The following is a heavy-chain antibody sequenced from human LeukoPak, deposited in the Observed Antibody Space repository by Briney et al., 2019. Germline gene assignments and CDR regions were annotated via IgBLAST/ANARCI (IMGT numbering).Heavy chain of an antibody. Sequence: GGSLRLSCAASGFTFSSYAMHWVRQAPGKGLEWVAVISYDGSNKYYADSVKGRFTISRDNSKNTLYLQMNSLRAEDTAVYYCARGRSDSNYVYFDYWGQGTLVTVSS. D-gene: IGHD4-11*01. V-gene: IGHV3-30*04. CDR1: GFTFSSYA. CDR2: ISYDGSNK. CDR3: ARGRSDSNYVYFDY. J-gene: IGHJ4*02.